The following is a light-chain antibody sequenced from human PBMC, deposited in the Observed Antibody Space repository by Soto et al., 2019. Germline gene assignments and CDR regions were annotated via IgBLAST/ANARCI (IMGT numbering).Light chain of an antibody. V-gene: IGKV3-15*01. CDR1: QSVNSN. CDR2: GIS. J-gene: IGKJ5*01. Sequence: EMVMTQSPAILSVSQGESATLSCRASQSVNSNYLAWYQQHPGQPPRLLIYGISTRATGIPARFSGSGSGTEFSLTISSLQSEDFAVYYCQQYSKWPITFGQGTRLE. CDR3: QQYSKWPIT.